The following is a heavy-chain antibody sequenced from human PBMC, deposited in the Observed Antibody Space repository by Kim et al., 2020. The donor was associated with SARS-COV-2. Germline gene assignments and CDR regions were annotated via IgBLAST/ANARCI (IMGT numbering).Heavy chain of an antibody. CDR2: T. D-gene: IGHD3-16*01. Sequence: TEYSPSFQGQVTISADESISTAYLQWSSLKASDTAMYYCASGGVGPNFDYWGQGTLVTVSS. CDR3: ASGGVGPNFDY. V-gene: IGHV5-51*01. J-gene: IGHJ4*02.